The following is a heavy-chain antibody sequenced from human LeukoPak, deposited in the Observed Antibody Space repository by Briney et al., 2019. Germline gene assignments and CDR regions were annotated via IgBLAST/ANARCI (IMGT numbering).Heavy chain of an antibody. D-gene: IGHD2-2*01. CDR1: EFTFSNYA. J-gene: IGHJ4*02. Sequence: GGSLRLSCVGSEFTFSNYAMGWVRQAPGRGLEWVSSISGNGGGTYYADSVKGRFTISRDNSRNTLYLQMNSLRAEDTALYYCAKDRPQYCSSVSCYVFDSWGQGTLVTVSS. V-gene: IGHV3-23*01. CDR3: AKDRPQYCSSVSCYVFDS. CDR2: ISGNGGGT.